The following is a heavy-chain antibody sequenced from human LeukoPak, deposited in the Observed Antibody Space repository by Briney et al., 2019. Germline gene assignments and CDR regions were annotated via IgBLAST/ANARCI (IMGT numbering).Heavy chain of an antibody. J-gene: IGHJ5*02. CDR3: VRVGYSSGWYGWFDP. CDR1: GFAFSTYG. D-gene: IGHD6-19*01. CDR2: IWFDGGKI. Sequence: GGSLRLSCAASGFAFSTYGMHWVRQAPGMGLEWVAVIWFDGGKIHYPDSVKGRFTISRDNAKDTLYLQMDSLRADDTAVYYCVRVGYSSGWYGWFDPWGQGTLVTVSS. V-gene: IGHV3-33*08.